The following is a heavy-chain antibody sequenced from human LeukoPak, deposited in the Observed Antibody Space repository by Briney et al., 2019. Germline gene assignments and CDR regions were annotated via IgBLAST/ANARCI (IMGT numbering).Heavy chain of an antibody. CDR3: ARGRSGYDYETNWFDP. CDR2: IYYSGST. V-gene: IGHV4-61*01. D-gene: IGHD5-12*01. J-gene: IGHJ5*01. Sequence: PSETLSLTCTVSGGSVSSGSYYWSWIRQPPGKGLEWIGYIYYSGSTNYNPSLKSRVTISVDTSKNQFSLKLSSVTAADTAVYYCARGRSGYDYETNWFDPWGQGTLVTVSS. CDR1: GGSVSSGSYY.